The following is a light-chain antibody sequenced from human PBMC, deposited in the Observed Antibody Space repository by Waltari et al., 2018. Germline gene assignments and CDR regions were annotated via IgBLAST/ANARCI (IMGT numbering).Light chain of an antibody. J-gene: IGKJ1*01. V-gene: IGKV3-20*01. Sequence: EIVLTQSPGTLSLSPGERATLSCRASQSVSSSYLACHQQKPGQAPRLLIYGASGRATGIPDRFSGSGSGTDFTLTISRLEPEDFAVYYCQQYGSSQTFGQGTKVEIK. CDR1: QSVSSSY. CDR2: GAS. CDR3: QQYGSSQT.